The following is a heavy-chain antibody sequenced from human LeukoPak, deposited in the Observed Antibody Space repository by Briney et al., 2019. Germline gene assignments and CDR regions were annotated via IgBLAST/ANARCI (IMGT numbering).Heavy chain of an antibody. CDR3: ARERSSGDSFDY. CDR2: INSDGSTT. CDR1: GFTFSSYW. J-gene: IGHJ4*02. Sequence: GGSLRLSCAASGFTFSSYWMHWVRQAPGKGLVWVSNINSDGSTTTYADSVKGRFTISRDNAENTLYLQMNSLRAEDTAVYYCARERSSGDSFDYWGQGTLVTVSS. D-gene: IGHD6-25*01. V-gene: IGHV3-74*01.